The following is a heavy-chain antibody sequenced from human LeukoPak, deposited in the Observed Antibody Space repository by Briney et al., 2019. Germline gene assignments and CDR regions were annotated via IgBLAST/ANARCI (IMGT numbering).Heavy chain of an antibody. D-gene: IGHD3-10*01. V-gene: IGHV3-48*03. Sequence: PGGSLRLSCAASGFTFSSYEMNWVRQAPGKGLEWVSYLSSSGSTIYYADSVKGRFTISRDNAKNSLYLQMNSLRAEDTAGYYCARRDHSITMVRGVTYYYYNGMDVWGQGTTVTVSS. CDR2: LSSSGSTI. CDR3: ARRDHSITMVRGVTYYYYNGMDV. CDR1: GFTFSSYE. J-gene: IGHJ6*02.